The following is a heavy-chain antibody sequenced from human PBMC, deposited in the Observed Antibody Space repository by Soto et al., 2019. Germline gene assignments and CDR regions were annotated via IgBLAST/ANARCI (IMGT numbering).Heavy chain of an antibody. Sequence: PGESLKISCKGSGYSFRSYWIGWVRQMPGKGLEWMGIIYPGDSDTSYSPSFQGQVTISADKSISTACLQWSSLKASDTAMYYCARLRGDGYTNDYYGMDVWGQGTTVTVSS. D-gene: IGHD5-12*01. CDR3: ARLRGDGYTNDYYGMDV. J-gene: IGHJ6*02. CDR1: GYSFRSYW. V-gene: IGHV5-51*01. CDR2: IYPGDSDT.